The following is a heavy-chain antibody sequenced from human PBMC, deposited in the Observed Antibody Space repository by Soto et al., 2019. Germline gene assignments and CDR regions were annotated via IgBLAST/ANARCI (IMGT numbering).Heavy chain of an antibody. CDR2: INPNGGST. J-gene: IGHJ4*02. CDR1: GYIFTNFY. V-gene: IGHV1-46*03. CDR3: TRGLASGDY. Sequence: QVQLVQPGAEVKKPGASVKFSCKASGYIFTNFYIHWVRQAPGQVLEWIGIINPNGGSTNYAQNFQGRATMTRDTSTSTVYMDLSSLRSEDTAVYYGTRGLASGDYWGQGTLITVSS. D-gene: IGHD6-6*01.